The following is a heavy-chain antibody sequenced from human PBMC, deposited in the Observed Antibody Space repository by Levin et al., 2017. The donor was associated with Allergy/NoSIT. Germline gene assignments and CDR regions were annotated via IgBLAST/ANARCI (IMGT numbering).Heavy chain of an antibody. CDR2: IIPIFGTA. V-gene: IGHV1-69*13. D-gene: IGHD6-13*01. CDR3: ARRYPGIAAAALVFDY. CDR1: GGTFSSYA. J-gene: IGHJ4*02. Sequence: SVKVSCKASGGTFSSYAISWVRQAPGQGLEWMGGIIPIFGTANYAQKFQGRVTITADESTSTAYMELSSLRSDDTAVYYCARRYPGIAAAALVFDYWGQGTLVTVSS.